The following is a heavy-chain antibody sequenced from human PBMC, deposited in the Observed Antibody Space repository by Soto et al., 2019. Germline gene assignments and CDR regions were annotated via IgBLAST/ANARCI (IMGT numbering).Heavy chain of an antibody. CDR1: GFTFTSFA. J-gene: IGHJ4*02. Sequence: GGSLRLSCAASGFTFTSFAGSWVRQAPGKGLEWVSAISGSGGATYYADSVKGRFTVSRDNSRNTVYLQVDSVRVEDTAVSHCAKDLTMIVTVRGIVWWGKGTLVTDCS. D-gene: IGHD3-22*01. CDR3: AKDLTMIVTVRGIVW. V-gene: IGHV3-23*01. CDR2: ISGSGGAT.